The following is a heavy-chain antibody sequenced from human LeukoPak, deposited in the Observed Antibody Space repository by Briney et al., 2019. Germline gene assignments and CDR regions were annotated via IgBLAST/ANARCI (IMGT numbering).Heavy chain of an antibody. CDR1: GGSFSGYY. CDR2: INHSGST. V-gene: IGHV4-34*01. J-gene: IGHJ4*02. CDR3: ASAPGYYDSSGYYYNY. D-gene: IGHD3-22*01. Sequence: SETLSLTCAVYGGSFSGYYWSWIRQPPGKGLEWIGEINHSGSTNYNPSLKSRVTISVDTSKNQFSLKLSSVTAADTAVYYCASAPGYYDSSGYYYNYWGQGTLVTVSS.